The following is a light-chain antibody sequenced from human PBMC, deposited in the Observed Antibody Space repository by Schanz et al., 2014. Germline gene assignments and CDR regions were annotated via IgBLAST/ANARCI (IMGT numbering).Light chain of an antibody. CDR3: QRHGSSPLYT. CDR2: AAS. V-gene: IGKV3-15*01. CDR1: QSVSNN. J-gene: IGKJ2*01. Sequence: EIVMTQSPATLSVSPGERATLSCRASQSVSNNLAWYQQKPGQAPRLLIFAASTRATGIPARFSGSGSGTEFTLTISSLQSEDFAVYYCQRHGSSPLYTFGQGTKVEVK.